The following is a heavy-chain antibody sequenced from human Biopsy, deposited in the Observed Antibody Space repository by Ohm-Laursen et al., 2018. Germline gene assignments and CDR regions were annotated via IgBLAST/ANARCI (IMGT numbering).Heavy chain of an antibody. CDR2: IRDKANSYTT. CDR3: ARAGRYCSGGGCYSWFDS. CDR1: GFSFSDNY. D-gene: IGHD2-15*01. J-gene: IGHJ5*01. Sequence: GSLRLSCAASGFSFSDNYMDWVRQAPGKGLEWAVRIRDKANSYTTDYAASVKGRFTISRDDSKNSLYLQMNSLKTEDTALYYCARAGRYCSGGGCYSWFDSWGQGTLVTVSS. V-gene: IGHV3-72*01.